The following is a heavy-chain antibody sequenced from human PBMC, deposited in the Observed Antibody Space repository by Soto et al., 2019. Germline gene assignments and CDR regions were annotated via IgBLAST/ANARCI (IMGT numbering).Heavy chain of an antibody. J-gene: IGHJ6*03. Sequence: QLQLQESGPGLVKPSETLSLTCTVSGGSISSNSYYWGWIRLPPGKGLEWIGTFYYSGSTFYNPSLRSRVTMSVDTSKNQFSLKLSSVTAADTAVYYCARHVTVTTGLYYYYMDVWGKGTTVTVSS. CDR3: ARHVTVTTGLYYYYMDV. V-gene: IGHV4-39*01. CDR1: GGSISSNSYY. CDR2: FYYSGST. D-gene: IGHD4-17*01.